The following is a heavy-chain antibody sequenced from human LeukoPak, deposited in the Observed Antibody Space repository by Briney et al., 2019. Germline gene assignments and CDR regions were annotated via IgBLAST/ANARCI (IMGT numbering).Heavy chain of an antibody. CDR1: GGSISNDY. J-gene: IGHJ5*02. V-gene: IGHV4-59*01. CDR2: IYYTGST. D-gene: IGHD6-13*01. CDR3: ARGGSSWYEVPNNWFDP. Sequence: SETLSLTCTVSGGSISNDYWSWIRQPPGKGLECIGYIYYTGSTNYNPSLKSRVTISVDTSKNQFSLKLSSVTAADTAVYYCARGGSSWYEVPNNWFDPWGQGTLVTVSS.